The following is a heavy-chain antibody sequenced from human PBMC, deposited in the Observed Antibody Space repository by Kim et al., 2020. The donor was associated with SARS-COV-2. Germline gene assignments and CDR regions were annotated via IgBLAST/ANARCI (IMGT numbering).Heavy chain of an antibody. Sequence: GSADTHPSPKSRVTTSVDTSKNQLSLKLRSVTAADTAVYYCAKGRGGMDVWGQGTTVTVSS. V-gene: IGHV4-59*09. J-gene: IGHJ6*02. CDR3: AKGRGGMDV. CDR2: GSA.